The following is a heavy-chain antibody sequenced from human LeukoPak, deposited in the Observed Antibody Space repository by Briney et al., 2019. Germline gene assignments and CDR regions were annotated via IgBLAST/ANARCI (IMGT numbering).Heavy chain of an antibody. V-gene: IGHV5-51*01. Sequence: GESLKISCKSSGYSFTNYWIGWVRQMPGKGLEWMAIIFPGDSESRYGPSLQGQVAISADKSISTAFLQWSSLRASDTAMYYCARQLFEYYFDYRGQGTLVTVSS. CDR2: IFPGDSES. CDR1: GYSFTNYW. J-gene: IGHJ4*02. CDR3: ARQLFEYYFDY. D-gene: IGHD3-16*01.